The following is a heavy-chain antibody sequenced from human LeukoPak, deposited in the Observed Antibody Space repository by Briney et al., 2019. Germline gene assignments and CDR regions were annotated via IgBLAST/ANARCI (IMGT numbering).Heavy chain of an antibody. CDR3: VRDFRSADY. J-gene: IGHJ4*02. CDR2: ICPDGTVT. CDR1: GFAFSTYC. Sequence: GGSLRLSCAASGFAFSTYCMHWVRQAPGKGPMWVSRICPDGTVTNYADSVKARFIISRDNARNTVYLQMNSLRVEDTAVYYCVRDFRSADYWGQGTLVTVSS. V-gene: IGHV3-74*01.